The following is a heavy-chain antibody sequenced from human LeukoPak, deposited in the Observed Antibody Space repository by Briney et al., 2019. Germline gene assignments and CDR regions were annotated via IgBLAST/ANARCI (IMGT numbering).Heavy chain of an antibody. D-gene: IGHD3/OR15-3a*01. V-gene: IGHV3-15*01. CDR2: IKRKGDDGTI. CDR3: TAGTGRSDFDY. Sequence: GGSLRLSCAASGFTFSNAWMSWVRQSPGGGLEWVGRIKRKGDDGTIDYAAPVKGRLSISRDDSKTTLYLQMNSLKSEDTAVYYCTAGTGRSDFDYWGQGTLVTVSS. J-gene: IGHJ4*02. CDR1: GFTFSNAW.